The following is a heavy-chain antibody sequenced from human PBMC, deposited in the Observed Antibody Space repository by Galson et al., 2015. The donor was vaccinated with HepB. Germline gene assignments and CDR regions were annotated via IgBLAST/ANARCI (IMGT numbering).Heavy chain of an antibody. Sequence: SETLSPTCTVSGGSISSSTYYWGWIRQPPGKGLEWIGSIYYSGSTYCNPSLKSRVTISVDTSKNQFSLKLSSVTAADTAVYYCARECSGYDPTNWFDPWGQGTLVTVSS. CDR3: ARECSGYDPTNWFDP. CDR2: IYYSGST. CDR1: GGSISSSTYY. D-gene: IGHD5-12*01. V-gene: IGHV4-39*02. J-gene: IGHJ5*02.